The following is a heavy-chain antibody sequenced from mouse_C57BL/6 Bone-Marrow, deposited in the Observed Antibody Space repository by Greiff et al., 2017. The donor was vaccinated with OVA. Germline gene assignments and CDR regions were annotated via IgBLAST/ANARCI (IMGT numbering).Heavy chain of an antibody. Sequence: QVQLQQPGAELVKPGASVNLSCNASGYTLTRCCIALCNPRPLPCREWIGDIYPGSGSTNYNEKFKSKATLTVDTSSSSAYMQLSSLTSEDSAVYYCARRTGTYWYFDVWGTGTTVTVSS. V-gene: IGHV1-55*01. CDR1: GYTLTRCC. CDR3: ARRTGTYWYFDV. J-gene: IGHJ1*03. CDR2: IYPGSGST. D-gene: IGHD4-1*01.